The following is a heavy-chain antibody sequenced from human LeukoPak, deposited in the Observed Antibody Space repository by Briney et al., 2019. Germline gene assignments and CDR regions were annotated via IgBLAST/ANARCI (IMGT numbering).Heavy chain of an antibody. V-gene: IGHV1-69*13. CDR2: IIPIFGTA. J-gene: IGHJ6*02. CDR3: ARDPGIAARYYYGMDV. CDR1: GGTFSSYA. D-gene: IGHD6-6*01. Sequence: SVKVSCKASGGTFSSYAISWVRQAPGQGLEWMGGIIPIFGTANYAQKFQGRVTITADESTSIAYMELSSLRSEDTAVYYCARDPGIAARYYYGMDVWGQGTTVTVSS.